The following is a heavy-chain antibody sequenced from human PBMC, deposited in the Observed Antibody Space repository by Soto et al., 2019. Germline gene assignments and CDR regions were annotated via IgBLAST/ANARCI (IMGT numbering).Heavy chain of an antibody. Sequence: GGSLRLSCVASGFTFSSYGMHWVRQAPGKGLEWVAVIWYDGSNKYYADSVKGRFTISRDNSKNTLYLQMNSLRAEDTAVYYCARDLGAASSSYYFDYWGQGTLVTVSS. J-gene: IGHJ4*02. CDR3: ARDLGAASSSYYFDY. V-gene: IGHV3-33*08. CDR2: IWYDGSNK. D-gene: IGHD6-6*01. CDR1: GFTFSSYG.